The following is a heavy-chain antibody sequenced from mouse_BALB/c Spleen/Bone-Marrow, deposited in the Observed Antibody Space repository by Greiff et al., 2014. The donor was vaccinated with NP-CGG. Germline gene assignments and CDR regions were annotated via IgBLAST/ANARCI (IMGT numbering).Heavy chain of an antibody. Sequence: VQLKQSGPGLVKPSPTVTLTCTVTGISLTTGNFRWGWIRQFPGKKLEWIGYIYYSGTITYNPSLTSRTTITRDTSKNQFFLEMNSLTAEDTATYYCARDGNYAMDYWGQGTSVTVSS. CDR3: ARDGNYAMDY. D-gene: IGHD1-1*02. V-gene: IGHV3-5*02. CDR2: IYYSGTI. CDR1: GISLTTGNFR. J-gene: IGHJ4*01.